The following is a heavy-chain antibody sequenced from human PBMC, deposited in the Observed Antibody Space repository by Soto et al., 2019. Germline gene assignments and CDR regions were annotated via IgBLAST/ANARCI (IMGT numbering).Heavy chain of an antibody. J-gene: IGHJ6*02. CDR2: IFSDDEK. CDR1: GFSLDNNKMG. Sequence: QVTLKESDPVLVKPTETLTLTCTVSGFSLDNNKMGVSWIRQPPGKALEWLANIFSDDEKSYSTSLKRRLTISQDTSKSQVVLKVTNLDPVHTATYYCARVSGGSPYYYAMDVWGQGTTVTVSS. V-gene: IGHV2-26*01. D-gene: IGHD2-15*01. CDR3: ARVSGGSPYYYAMDV.